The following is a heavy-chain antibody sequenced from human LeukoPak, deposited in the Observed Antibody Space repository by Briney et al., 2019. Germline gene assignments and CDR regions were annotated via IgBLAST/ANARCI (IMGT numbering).Heavy chain of an antibody. J-gene: IGHJ6*02. V-gene: IGHV3-30*18. CDR3: AKEGGYSYGLYGMDV. D-gene: IGHD5-18*01. Sequence: PGGSLRFSSAASGFTFSSYGMHWVRQAPGKGLEWVAVISYDGSNKYYADSVKGRFTISRDNSKNTLYLQMNSLRAEDTAVYYCAKEGGYSYGLYGMDVWGQ. CDR1: GFTFSSYG. CDR2: ISYDGSNK.